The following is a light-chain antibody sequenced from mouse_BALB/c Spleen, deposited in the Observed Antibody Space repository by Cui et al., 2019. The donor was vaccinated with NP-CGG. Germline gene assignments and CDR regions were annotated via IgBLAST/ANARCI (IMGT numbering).Light chain of an antibody. CDR2: GTN. Sequence: QAFFTPESDLTTSPGETVTLTCRSNTGAVTTTNYANWVQEKPDHLFTGLIGGTNNRTPGVPARFSGSLIGDKAALTITGAQTEDEAIYFCALWYSNHWVFGGGTKLTVL. J-gene: IGLJ1*01. CDR3: ALWYSNHWV. CDR1: TGAVTTTNY. V-gene: IGLV1*01.